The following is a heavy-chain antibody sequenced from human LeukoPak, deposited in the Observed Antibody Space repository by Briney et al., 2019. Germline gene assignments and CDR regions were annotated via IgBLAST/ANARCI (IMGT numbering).Heavy chain of an antibody. CDR2: INPSGGST. J-gene: IGHJ4*02. Sequence: ASLKVSCTASGYTFTSYYMHWVRQAPGQGLEWMGIINPSGGSTSYAQKFQGRVTMTRDTSTSTVYMELSSLRSEDTAVYYCARDQYYYDYVWGSFPGIWGQGTLVTVSS. V-gene: IGHV1-46*01. CDR3: ARDQYYYDYVWGSFPGI. CDR1: GYTFTSYY. D-gene: IGHD3-16*01.